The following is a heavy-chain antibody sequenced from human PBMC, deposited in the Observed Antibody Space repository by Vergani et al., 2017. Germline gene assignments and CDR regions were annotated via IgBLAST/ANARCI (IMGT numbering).Heavy chain of an antibody. V-gene: IGHV1-46*02. Sequence: VQLVQSGAEVRKPGASVTVSCTASGYIFKNYYIHWLRQGPGQAFEWMGILNPTTGHTTSAQKFMGRVDMTRDPSTDTSTRTVQMTLSSLRSEDTAVYYCTTDNQQSSLGHCSVTNCYGGVFDIWGQGTVVTVSS. J-gene: IGHJ3*02. D-gene: IGHD2-15*01. CDR2: LNPTTGHT. CDR1: GYIFKNYY. CDR3: TTDNQQSSLGHCSVTNCYGGVFDI.